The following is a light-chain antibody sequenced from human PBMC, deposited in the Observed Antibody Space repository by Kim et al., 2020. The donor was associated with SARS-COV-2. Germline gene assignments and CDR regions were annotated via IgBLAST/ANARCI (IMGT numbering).Light chain of an antibody. CDR3: LQHSTYPIT. Sequence: ASVGDRVTSTGRASQDIRNDLGWYQQNPGRAPQRLIYGASSLQSGVPSRFSGSGSGTEFTLTISSVQPEDFATYFCLQHSTYPITFGQGTRLEIK. J-gene: IGKJ5*01. V-gene: IGKV1-17*01. CDR2: GAS. CDR1: QDIRND.